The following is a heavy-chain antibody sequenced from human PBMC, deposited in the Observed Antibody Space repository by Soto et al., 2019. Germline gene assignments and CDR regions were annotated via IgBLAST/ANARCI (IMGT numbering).Heavy chain of an antibody. Sequence: LRLSCAASGFNVNSDYMNWVRQTPGKGLEWVASIYSGETTYYADSVRGRFTISSDKSKNTLYFQLSSLRIEDTAVYYCTRDGRGLGRLSLFEYWGQGVLVTVSS. CDR3: TRDGRGLGRLSLFEY. J-gene: IGHJ4*02. V-gene: IGHV3-53*01. CDR1: GFNVNSDY. D-gene: IGHD2-21*02. CDR2: IYSGETT.